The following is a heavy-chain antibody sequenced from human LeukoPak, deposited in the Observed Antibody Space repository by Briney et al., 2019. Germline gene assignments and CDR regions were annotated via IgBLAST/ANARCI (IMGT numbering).Heavy chain of an antibody. Sequence: SETLSLTCTVSGGSVRSYYWSWIRQPPGKGLEWIGYMYYSGSTNYNPSLKSRVTISVDTSKNQFSLKLSSVTAADTAVYYCARRFGDLWGQGTLVTVSS. CDR2: MYYSGST. V-gene: IGHV4-59*08. CDR3: ARRFGDL. D-gene: IGHD3-10*01. CDR1: GGSVRSYY. J-gene: IGHJ5*02.